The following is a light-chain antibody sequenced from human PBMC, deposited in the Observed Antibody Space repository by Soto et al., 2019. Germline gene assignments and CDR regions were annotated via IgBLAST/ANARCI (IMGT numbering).Light chain of an antibody. CDR1: SSDVGGYNY. J-gene: IGLJ1*01. CDR2: DVS. Sequence: QSGLAQPSSGSGSPGQSITISCTGTSSDVGGYNYVSWYQQHPGKAPKLIIYDVSNRPSGVSNRFSGSKSGNTASLTISGLQAEVDSDYYCSSYTSSRTYVFGTGTKVTVL. CDR3: SSYTSSRTYV. V-gene: IGLV2-14*01.